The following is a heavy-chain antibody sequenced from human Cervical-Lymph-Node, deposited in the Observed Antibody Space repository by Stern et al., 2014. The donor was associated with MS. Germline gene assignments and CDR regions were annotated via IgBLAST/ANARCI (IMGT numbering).Heavy chain of an antibody. Sequence: QLVESGPEVKKSGTSVKVSCKASGFTFISSAMQWVRQARGQSLEWIGWISGGTAKTKHAQKFQERVTITRDMSTSTAYMELSSLRSEDTAVYYCAAASAYYYDSSGYYGDYFYYGMDVWGQGTTVTVSS. CDR2: ISGGTAKT. CDR3: AAASAYYYDSSGYYGDYFYYGMDV. D-gene: IGHD3-22*01. J-gene: IGHJ6*02. CDR1: GFTFISSA. V-gene: IGHV1-58*02.